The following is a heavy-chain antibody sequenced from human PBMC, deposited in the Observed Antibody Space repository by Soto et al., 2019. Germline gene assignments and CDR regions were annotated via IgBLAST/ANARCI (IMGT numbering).Heavy chain of an antibody. CDR3: ARIEGFLEWLPSPSYDFYGIDV. CDR2: IFSNDEK. D-gene: IGHD3-3*01. J-gene: IGHJ6*02. CDR1: GFSLSNARMG. V-gene: IGHV2-26*01. Sequence: LVNPTETLKLTCTVSGFSLSNARMGVSWIRQPPGKALEWLAHIFSNDEKSYSTSLKSRLTISKDTSKSQVVLTMTNMDPVDTATYDCARIEGFLEWLPSPSYDFYGIDVWGQGT.